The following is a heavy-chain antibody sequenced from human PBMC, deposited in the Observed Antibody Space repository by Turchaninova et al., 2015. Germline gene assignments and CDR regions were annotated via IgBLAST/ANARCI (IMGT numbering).Heavy chain of an antibody. Sequence: QVQLQQWGAGLLKPSETLPLPCAAEGGSVSGYYWPWSRQPPGRGLEWIGEINHSGTTNYNSSLKRRVTISIDTSKNQFSLSLSSVTAADTAVYYCAREGGYSSGLDSWGQGTLVTVSS. V-gene: IGHV4-34*02. J-gene: IGHJ4*02. D-gene: IGHD2-21*01. CDR1: GGSVSGYY. CDR2: INHSGTT. CDR3: AREGGYSSGLDS.